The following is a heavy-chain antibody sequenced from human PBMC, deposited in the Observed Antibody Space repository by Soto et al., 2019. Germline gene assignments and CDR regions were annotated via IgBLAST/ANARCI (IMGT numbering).Heavy chain of an antibody. Sequence: SETLSLTCAVYDGSFSGYYWSLIRQPPGKGLEWLGEINHSGSTNYNPSLKSRVTISVDTSKNQFSLKLSSVTAADTAVYYCARGQLYYDFWSRPRGWFDPWGQG. J-gene: IGHJ5*02. CDR2: INHSGST. V-gene: IGHV4-34*01. CDR3: ARGQLYYDFWSRPRGWFDP. D-gene: IGHD3-3*01. CDR1: DGSFSGYY.